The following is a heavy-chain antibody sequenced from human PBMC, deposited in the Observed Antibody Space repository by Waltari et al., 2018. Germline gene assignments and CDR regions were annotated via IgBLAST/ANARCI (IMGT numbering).Heavy chain of an antibody. D-gene: IGHD1-7*01. V-gene: IGHV4-34*01. CDR1: GGSFSGYY. CDR2: INHSGST. CDR3: ASGRLELQNWFDP. J-gene: IGHJ5*02. Sequence: QVQLQQWGAGLLKPSETLSLTCAVYGGSFSGYYWSWIRQPPGKGLEWIGEINHSGSTNYNPSLKSRVTISVDTSKNQVSLKLSSVTAADTAVYYCASGRLELQNWFDPWGQGTLVTVSS.